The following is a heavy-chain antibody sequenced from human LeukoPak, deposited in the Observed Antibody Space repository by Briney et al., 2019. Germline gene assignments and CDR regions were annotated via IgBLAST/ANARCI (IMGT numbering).Heavy chain of an antibody. D-gene: IGHD6-13*01. J-gene: IGHJ4*02. CDR1: GYTFTGYY. Sequence: GASVKVSCKASGYTFTGYYMHWVRQAPGQGLEWMGRINPNSGGTNYAQKFQGGVTITRGTSISTAYMELSRLRSDDTAVYYCATQRKNSLAAAVDYWGQGTLVTVFS. V-gene: IGHV1-2*06. CDR2: INPNSGGT. CDR3: ATQRKNSLAAAVDY.